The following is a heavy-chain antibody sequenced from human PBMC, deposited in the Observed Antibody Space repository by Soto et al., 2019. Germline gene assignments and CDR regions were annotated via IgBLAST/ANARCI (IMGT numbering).Heavy chain of an antibody. CDR2: ISAYNGDT. J-gene: IGHJ5*01. V-gene: IGHV1-18*01. CDR1: GYTFTNYG. D-gene: IGHD1-26*01. Sequence: QVQLVQSGPEVKEPGASVKVSCKASGYTFTNYGITWVRQAPGQGLEWMGWISAYNGDTNYAQKLQGRVTMTTDTSTNTAYMELRSLRSHDTAVFYCARGSRSGSYSAGYDSWGQGTLVTVSS. CDR3: ARGSRSGSYSAGYDS.